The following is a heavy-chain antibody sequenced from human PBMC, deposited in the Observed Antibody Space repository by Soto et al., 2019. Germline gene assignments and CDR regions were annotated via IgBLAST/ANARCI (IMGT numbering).Heavy chain of an antibody. CDR1: GFTFSDYW. CDR2: IQQAGSEK. J-gene: IGHJ5*02. D-gene: IGHD2-15*01. CDR3: ARDCSGGSGCAS. V-gene: IGHV3-7*01. Sequence: EVQLVESGGGLVQPGGSLRLSCAASGFTFSDYWMSWVRQAPGKELEWVANIQQAGSEKSYVDSVKGRFTISRDNAKNSLYLQLDSLRAEDTAVYYWARDCSGGSGCASWGQEPLVTFSS.